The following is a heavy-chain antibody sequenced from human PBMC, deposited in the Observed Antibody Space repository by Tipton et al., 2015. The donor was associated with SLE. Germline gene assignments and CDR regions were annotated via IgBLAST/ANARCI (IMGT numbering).Heavy chain of an antibody. CDR3: ARDEYRYDGTGYHLLGHFDY. D-gene: IGHD3-22*01. CDR2: ISSSSSYI. V-gene: IGHV3-21*01. J-gene: IGHJ4*02. Sequence: VQLVQSGGGLVQPGRSLRLSCAASGFTFDDYSMQWVRQAPGKGLEWVSSISSSSSYIYYADSVKGRFTISRDNAKNSLYLQMNSLRAEDTAVYYCARDEYRYDGTGYHLLGHFDYWGQGTLVTVSS. CDR1: GFTFDDYS.